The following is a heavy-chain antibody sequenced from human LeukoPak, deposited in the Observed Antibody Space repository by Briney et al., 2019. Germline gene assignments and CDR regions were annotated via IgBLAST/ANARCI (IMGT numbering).Heavy chain of an antibody. D-gene: IGHD1-26*01. J-gene: IGHJ4*02. CDR1: GYTFTAYY. CDR3: VSGKPALSSFDY. CDR2: INPDNGGT. V-gene: IGHV1-2*02. Sequence: ASVKVSCKASGYTFTAYYIHWVRQAPGQGLEWMGWINPDNGGTNYAQKFQGRVTMTTDTSISTAYMELSRLRSDDTAVYFCVSGKPALSSFDYWGQGTLVTVSS.